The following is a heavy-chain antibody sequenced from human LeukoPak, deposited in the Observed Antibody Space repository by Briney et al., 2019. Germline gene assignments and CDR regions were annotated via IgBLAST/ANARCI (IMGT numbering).Heavy chain of an antibody. CDR2: INPSGGSA. J-gene: IGHJ4*02. CDR3: ARDRGPFSANYYFDF. V-gene: IGHV1-46*01. D-gene: IGHD3-10*01. CDR1: GYTFTSYS. Sequence: ASVKVSCKASGYTFTSYSMTWVRQAPGQGLDWMGLINPSGGSATYAQKFQGRVTMTRDTSTSTVYMELSSLRSEDTAVYYCARDRGPFSANYYFDFWGQGTLVTVSS.